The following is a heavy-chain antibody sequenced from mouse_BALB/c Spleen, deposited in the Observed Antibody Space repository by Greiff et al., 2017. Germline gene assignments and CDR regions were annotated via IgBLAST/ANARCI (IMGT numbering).Heavy chain of an antibody. CDR1: GFNIKDTY. D-gene: IGHD1-1*01. CDR2: IDPANGNT. V-gene: IGHV14-3*02. J-gene: IGHJ2*01. CDR3: ARSLYYYGSSYDYFDY. Sequence: EVQLQQSGAELVKPGASVKLSCTASGFNIKDTYMHWVKQRPEQGLEWIGRIDPANGNTKYDPKFQGKATITADTSSNTAYLQLSSLTSEDTAVYYCARSLYYYGSSYDYFDYWGQGTTLTVSS.